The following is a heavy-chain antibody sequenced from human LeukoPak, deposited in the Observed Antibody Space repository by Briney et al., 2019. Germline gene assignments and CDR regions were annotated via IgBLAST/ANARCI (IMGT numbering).Heavy chain of an antibody. Sequence: SETLSLTCAVSGGSISSGGYSWSWIRQPPGKGLEWIGYIYHSGSTYYNPSLKSRVTISVDTSKNQFSLKLSPVTAADTAVYYCASQYYYGSGSYGMDVWGQGTTVTVSS. V-gene: IGHV4-30-2*01. D-gene: IGHD3-10*01. J-gene: IGHJ6*02. CDR2: IYHSGST. CDR3: ASQYYYGSGSYGMDV. CDR1: GGSISSGGYS.